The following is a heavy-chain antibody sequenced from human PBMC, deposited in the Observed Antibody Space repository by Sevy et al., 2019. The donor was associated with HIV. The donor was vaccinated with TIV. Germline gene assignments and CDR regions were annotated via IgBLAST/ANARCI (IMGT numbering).Heavy chain of an antibody. CDR2: IRLDGSAR. CDR1: GFIFSDYW. J-gene: IGHJ4*02. Sequence: GGSLRLSCAASGFIFSDYWMTWVRQAPGKGLEWVATIRLDGSARYYASSVKGRFTFSRDNAKNSLFLQMNSLRVEDTAVYYCARAFRREAYTPDYWGQGSLVTVSS. D-gene: IGHD4-4*01. V-gene: IGHV3-7*03. CDR3: ARAFRREAYTPDY.